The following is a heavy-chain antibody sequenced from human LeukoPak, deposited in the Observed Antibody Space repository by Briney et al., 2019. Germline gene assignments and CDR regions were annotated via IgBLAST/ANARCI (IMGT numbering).Heavy chain of an antibody. V-gene: IGHV3-30*03. CDR1: GFSFSSYG. CDR2: ISYDGSNK. CDR3: ARGMVGATGGHDAFDI. D-gene: IGHD1-26*01. Sequence: GGSLRLSCAASGFSFSSYGMHWVCQAPGKGLEWVAVISYDGSNKYYADSVKGRFTISRDNSKNTLYLQMNSLRAEDTAVYYCARGMVGATGGHDAFDIWGQGTMVTVSS. J-gene: IGHJ3*02.